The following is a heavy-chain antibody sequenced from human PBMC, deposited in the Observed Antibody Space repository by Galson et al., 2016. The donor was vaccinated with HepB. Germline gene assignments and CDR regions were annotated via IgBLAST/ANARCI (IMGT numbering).Heavy chain of an antibody. CDR1: GDTFSSYD. CDR2: IIPLFDTP. V-gene: IGHV1-69*13. D-gene: IGHD3-10*01. Sequence: SVKVSCKASGDTFSSYDINWVRQAPGQGLEWMGGIIPLFDTPHYAQKFQGRVTITADEATSTAYMELRSLRSEDAAGYYWAVPGGGGAFDIWGQGTMVTVSS. CDR3: AVPGGGGAFDI. J-gene: IGHJ3*02.